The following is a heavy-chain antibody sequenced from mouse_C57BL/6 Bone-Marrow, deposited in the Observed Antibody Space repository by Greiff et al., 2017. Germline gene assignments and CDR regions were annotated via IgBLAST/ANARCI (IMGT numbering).Heavy chain of an antibody. Sequence: EVQLQQSGPELVKPGASVKISCKASGYTFTDYYMNWVKQSHGKSLEWIGEINPNNGGTSYNQKFKGKATLTVDKSSSTAYMALRSLTSEDSAVYYCARGDYYGSSYGFDYWGQGTTLTVSS. CDR1: GYTFTDYY. V-gene: IGHV1-26*01. J-gene: IGHJ2*01. CDR2: INPNNGGT. CDR3: ARGDYYGSSYGFDY. D-gene: IGHD1-1*01.